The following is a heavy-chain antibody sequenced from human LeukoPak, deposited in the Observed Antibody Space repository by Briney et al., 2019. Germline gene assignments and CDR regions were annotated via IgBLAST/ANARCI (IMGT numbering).Heavy chain of an antibody. CDR1: TFTFSSYT. J-gene: IGHJ3*02. CDR3: ARASDHDWGSYRWDAFDI. CDR2: ISSSGSCI. V-gene: IGHV3-21*01. Sequence: GVSQRLSCAASTFTFSSYTTNWVRHAPGTGLEWLSSISSSGSCIYYADSLKGRFTVSRDNARKSLYLQMNSLRAKDTAVYYCARASDHDWGSYRWDAFDIWGQGTMVTVSS. D-gene: IGHD3-16*02.